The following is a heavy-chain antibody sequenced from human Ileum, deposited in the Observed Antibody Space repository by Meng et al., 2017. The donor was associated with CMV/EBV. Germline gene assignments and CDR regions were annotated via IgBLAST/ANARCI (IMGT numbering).Heavy chain of an antibody. CDR3: ATKGGGSGSFDYLDH. CDR2: INEGGTTP. V-gene: IGHV3-74*01. D-gene: IGHD3-22*01. Sequence: EVQLVESGGGLVQPGGCLRLSXAASGFTFNKYWMHWVRQAPGAGLVWVARINEGGTTPNYAGSVKGRFTISRDNAKRTLYLQMNNLRTEDTAVYYCATKGGGSGSFDYLDHWGQGTLVTVSS. J-gene: IGHJ4*02. CDR1: GFTFNKYW.